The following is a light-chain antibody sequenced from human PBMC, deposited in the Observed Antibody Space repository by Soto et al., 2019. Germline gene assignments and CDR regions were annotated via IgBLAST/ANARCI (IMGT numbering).Light chain of an antibody. V-gene: IGKV3-20*01. J-gene: IGKJ4*01. Sequence: EIVLTQSPGTLSLSPGERDTLSCRASQSIDNNHLAWYQQKPGQAPRLLIHGTSNRATGIPDRFSGSGSGTDFTLTFSRLEPEDFAVYYCEYYGTSITFGGGTKVEIK. CDR3: EYYGTSIT. CDR1: QSIDNNH. CDR2: GTS.